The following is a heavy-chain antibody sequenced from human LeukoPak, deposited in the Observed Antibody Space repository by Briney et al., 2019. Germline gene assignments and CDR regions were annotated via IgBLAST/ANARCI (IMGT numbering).Heavy chain of an antibody. V-gene: IGHV4-34*01. J-gene: IGHJ3*01. Sequence: SDTLSLTCAVYGGYFRDYYWSWIRQPPGKGLEWIGEINHSGSTNYNPSLKSRVTISLDTSKNQFSLKLTSVTAADTAMYYCAKAPYLSSGSWGQGILVAVSS. CDR1: GGYFRDYY. CDR2: INHSGST. CDR3: AKAPYLSSGS. D-gene: IGHD3-22*01.